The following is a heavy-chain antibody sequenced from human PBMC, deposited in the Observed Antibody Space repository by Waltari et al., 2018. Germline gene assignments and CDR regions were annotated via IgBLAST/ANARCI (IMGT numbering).Heavy chain of an antibody. CDR3: ARDIQLDY. Sequence: QVQLQESGPGLVKPSETLSLTCTVSGGSISSHYWSWIRQPPGKGLEWIGYIYYSGSTNYNPSLKSRVTISVDTSKNQFSLKLSSVTAADTAVYYCARDIQLDYWGQGTLVTVSS. J-gene: IGHJ4*02. V-gene: IGHV4-59*11. CDR2: IYYSGST. CDR1: GGSISSHY.